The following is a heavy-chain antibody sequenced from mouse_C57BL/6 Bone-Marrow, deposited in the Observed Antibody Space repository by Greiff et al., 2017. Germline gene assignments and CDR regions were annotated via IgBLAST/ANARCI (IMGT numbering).Heavy chain of an antibody. CDR3: ARKEDDGYPYWYFDV. Sequence: EVQRVESGGGLVKPGGSLKLSCAASGFTFSDYGMHWVRQAPEKGLEWVAYISSGSSTIYYADTVKGRFTISRDNAKNTLFLQMTSLRSEDTAMYYCARKEDDGYPYWYFDVWGTGTTVTVSS. CDR1: GFTFSDYG. J-gene: IGHJ1*03. V-gene: IGHV5-17*01. D-gene: IGHD2-3*01. CDR2: ISSGSSTI.